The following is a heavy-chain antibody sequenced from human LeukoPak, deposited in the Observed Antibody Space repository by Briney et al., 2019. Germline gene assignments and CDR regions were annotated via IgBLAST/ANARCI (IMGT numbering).Heavy chain of an antibody. CDR2: IYYSGST. CDR1: GGSISSYY. J-gene: IGHJ4*02. Sequence: SETLSLTCTASGGSISSYYWSWIRQPPGKGLEWIGYIYYSGSTNYNPSLKSRVTISVDTSKNQFSLKLSSVTAADTAVYYCARVLVEMATIVGIDYWGQGTLVTVSS. CDR3: ARVLVEMATIVGIDY. V-gene: IGHV4-59*01. D-gene: IGHD5-24*01.